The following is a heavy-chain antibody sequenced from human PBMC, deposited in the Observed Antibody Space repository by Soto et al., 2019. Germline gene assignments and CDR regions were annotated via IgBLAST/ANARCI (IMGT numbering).Heavy chain of an antibody. CDR2: IYYSGST. V-gene: IGHV4-59*08. CDR1: GGSISSYY. CDR3: ARTIFGVVVPKSYMDV. J-gene: IGHJ6*03. Sequence: QVQLQESGPGLVKPSETLSLTCTVSGGSISSYYWSWIRQPPGKGLEWIGYIYYSGSTNYNPSLKSRVTISVDTSKTQFSLKLSSVTAADTAVYYCARTIFGVVVPKSYMDVWGKGTTVTVSS. D-gene: IGHD3-3*01.